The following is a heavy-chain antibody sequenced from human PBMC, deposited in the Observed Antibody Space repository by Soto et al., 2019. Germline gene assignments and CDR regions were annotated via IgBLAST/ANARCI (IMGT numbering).Heavy chain of an antibody. J-gene: IGHJ4*02. Sequence: EVQLVETGGGLIQPGGSLRLSCAVSGFTVTSNYMSWVRQAPGKGLEWVSYIYSGGTTTYADSVKGRLTISRVNSKNTLYFQMNSLRAEDTAVYYCAIGGTSGWSPMHYWGQGTLVTVSS. CDR1: GFTVTSNY. CDR2: IYSGGTT. V-gene: IGHV3-53*02. D-gene: IGHD6-19*01. CDR3: AIGGTSGWSPMHY.